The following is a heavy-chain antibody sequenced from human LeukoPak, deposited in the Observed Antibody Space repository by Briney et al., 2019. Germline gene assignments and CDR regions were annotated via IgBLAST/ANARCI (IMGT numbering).Heavy chain of an antibody. CDR1: GFTFSSYS. CDR2: ISSSSSYI. CDR3: ARDAPEGYYDFWSGYYLFGSYYYYMDV. D-gene: IGHD3-3*01. Sequence: PGGSLRLSCAASGFTFSSYSMNWVRQAPGKGLEWVSSISSSSSYIYYADSVKGRFTISRDNAKNSLYLQMNSLRAEDTAVYYCARDAPEGYYDFWSGYYLFGSYYYYMDVWGKGTTVTVSS. V-gene: IGHV3-21*01. J-gene: IGHJ6*03.